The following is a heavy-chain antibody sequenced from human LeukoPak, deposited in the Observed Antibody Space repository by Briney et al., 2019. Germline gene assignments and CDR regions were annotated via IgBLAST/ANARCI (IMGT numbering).Heavy chain of an antibody. CDR3: ARDSIAARFLGYMDV. J-gene: IGHJ6*03. CDR2: IYYSGST. V-gene: IGHV4-59*01. D-gene: IGHD6-6*01. CDR1: GGSISSYY. Sequence: PSETLSLTCTVSGGSISSYYWSWIRQPPGKGLEWIGYIYYSGSTNYNPSLKSRVTISVDTSKNQFSLKLSSVTAADTAVYYYARDSIAARFLGYMDVWGKGTTVTVSS.